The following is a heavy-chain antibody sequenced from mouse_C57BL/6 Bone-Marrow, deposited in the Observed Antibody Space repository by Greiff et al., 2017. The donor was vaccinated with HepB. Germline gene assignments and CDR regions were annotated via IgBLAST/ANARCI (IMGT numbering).Heavy chain of an antibody. D-gene: IGHD1-1*01. CDR3: ARAYYYGSRTG. V-gene: IGHV1-19*01. Sequence: VQLQQSGPVLVKPGASVKMSCKASGYTFTDYYMNWVKQSHGKSLEWIGVINPYNGGTSYNQKFKGKATLTVDKSSSTAYMELNSLTSEDSAVYYCARAYYYGSRTGWGQGTTLTVSS. CDR1: GYTFTDYY. CDR2: INPYNGGT. J-gene: IGHJ2*01.